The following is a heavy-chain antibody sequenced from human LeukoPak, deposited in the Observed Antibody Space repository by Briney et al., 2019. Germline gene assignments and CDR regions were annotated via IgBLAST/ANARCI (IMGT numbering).Heavy chain of an antibody. CDR1: GGSISSGGYY. J-gene: IGHJ5*02. CDR3: ARDRRITIFGVVTHRWFDP. D-gene: IGHD3-3*01. V-gene: IGHV4-31*03. Sequence: SETLSLTCTVSGGSISSGGYYWSWIRQHPGKGLEWIGYIYYSGSIYYDPSLKSRVTISMDTSKNQFSLKLSSVTAADTAVYYCARDRRITIFGVVTHRWFDPWGQGTLVTVSS. CDR2: IYYSGSI.